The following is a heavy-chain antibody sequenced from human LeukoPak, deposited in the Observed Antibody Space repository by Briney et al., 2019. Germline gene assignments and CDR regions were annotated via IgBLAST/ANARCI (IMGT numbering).Heavy chain of an antibody. D-gene: IGHD3-3*01. Sequence: PGGSLRLSCAASGFTFSIYSMNWVRQAPGKGLEWLSYISSNSSTINYADSVKGRFTISRDNAKNSLYLQMNSLRAEDTAVYYCARVGVVIPKGDAFDIWGQGTMVTVSS. CDR3: ARVGVVIPKGDAFDI. V-gene: IGHV3-48*01. CDR1: GFTFSIYS. J-gene: IGHJ3*02. CDR2: ISSNSSTI.